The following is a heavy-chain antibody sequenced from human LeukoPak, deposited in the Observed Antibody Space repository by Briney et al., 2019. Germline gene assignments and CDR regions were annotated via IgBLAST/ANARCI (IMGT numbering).Heavy chain of an antibody. CDR2: INSDGSST. CDR3: ARAEGYNWFDA. V-gene: IGHV3-74*01. Sequence: PGGSLRLSCAASGFTCSSYWMHWVRQAPGKGLVWVSRINSDGSSTSYADSVKGRFTISRDNAKNTLYLQMNSLRAEDTAVYYCARAEGYNWFDAWGQGTLVTVSS. J-gene: IGHJ5*02. CDR1: GFTCSSYW.